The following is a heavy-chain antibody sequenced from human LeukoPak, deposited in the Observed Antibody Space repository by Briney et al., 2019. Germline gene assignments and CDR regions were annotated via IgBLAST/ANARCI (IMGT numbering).Heavy chain of an antibody. J-gene: IGHJ3*02. CDR2: VNPSGDST. Sequence: ASVKVSCKASGYTFSNYNIHWVRQAPGQGLEGMGIVNPSGDSTNYAQNFQGRVTMTGDTSTSTVYMELSSLRSEDTAVYYCARVRDGYNDAYDIWGQGTMVTVPS. D-gene: IGHD5-24*01. CDR1: GYTFSNYN. CDR3: ARVRDGYNDAYDI. V-gene: IGHV1-46*01.